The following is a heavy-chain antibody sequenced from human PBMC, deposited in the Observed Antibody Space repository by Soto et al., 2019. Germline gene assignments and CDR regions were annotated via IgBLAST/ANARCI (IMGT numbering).Heavy chain of an antibody. CDR2: IWYDESNK. J-gene: IGHJ6*02. CDR1: GFTFSSFG. V-gene: IGHV3-33*01. D-gene: IGHD6-13*01. CDR3: ARGYSSSWSRYYYYGMDV. Sequence: QVQLVESGGGVVQPGRSLRLSCAASGFTFSSFGMHWVRQAPGKGLEWVAFIWYDESNKYYADSVKGRFTISRDNSKNTLCLQMNSLRAEDTAVYYCARGYSSSWSRYYYYGMDVWGQGTTVTVSS.